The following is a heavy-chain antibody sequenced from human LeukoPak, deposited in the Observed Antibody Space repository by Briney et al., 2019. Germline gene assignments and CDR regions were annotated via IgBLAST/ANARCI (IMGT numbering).Heavy chain of an antibody. D-gene: IGHD3-10*01. CDR3: ARDRGHSWFDP. V-gene: IGHV3-21*01. CDR2: ISSGSSYI. J-gene: IGHJ5*02. CDR1: GFTFSSYS. Sequence: GGSLRLSCAASGFTFSSYSMNWVRQAPGKGLEWVSSISSGSSYIYYADSVKGRFTISRDNAKNSLYLQMNSLRAEDTAVYYCARDRGHSWFDPWGQGTLVTVSS.